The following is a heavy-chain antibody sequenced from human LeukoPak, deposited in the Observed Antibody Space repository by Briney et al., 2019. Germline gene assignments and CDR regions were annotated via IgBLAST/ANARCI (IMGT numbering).Heavy chain of an antibody. D-gene: IGHD3-10*01. CDR1: GFSFSDAW. CDR3: TTYGSGRKFDY. Sequence: GGSLRLSCAASGFSFSDAWMSWVRQIPGKGLEWVGRIESKTDGGTTDYAAPVKGRFTISRDDSTNTLYLQMKSPKSEDTAVYYCTTYGSGRKFDYWGQGILVTVSS. CDR2: IESKTDGGTT. J-gene: IGHJ4*02. V-gene: IGHV3-15*04.